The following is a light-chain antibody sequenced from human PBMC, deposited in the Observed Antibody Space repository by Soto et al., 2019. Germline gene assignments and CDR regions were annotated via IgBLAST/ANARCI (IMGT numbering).Light chain of an antibody. V-gene: IGKV1-5*03. CDR2: KAS. J-gene: IGKJ4*01. Sequence: DIQMTQSHSTLSASVGARVTITCRASQSISSWLAWYQQKPGKAPKLLIYKASTLKSGVPSRFSGSGSGTEFTLTISSLQPDDFATYYCQHYNSYPLTFGGGTKVDI. CDR3: QHYNSYPLT. CDR1: QSISSW.